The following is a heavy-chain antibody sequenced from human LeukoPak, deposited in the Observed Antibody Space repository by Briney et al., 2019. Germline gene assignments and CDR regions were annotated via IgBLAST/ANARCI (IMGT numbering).Heavy chain of an antibody. Sequence: PGGSLRLSCAASGFTFSSYTMNWVRQAPGKGLEWVSSISSSSSYIYYADSVKGRFTISRDNAKNSLYLQMNSLRAEDTAVYYCAPGLLNYYDSSGYGGGYWGQGTLVTVSS. CDR1: GFTFSSYT. V-gene: IGHV3-21*01. J-gene: IGHJ4*02. CDR2: ISSSSSYI. D-gene: IGHD3-22*01. CDR3: APGLLNYYDSSGYGGGY.